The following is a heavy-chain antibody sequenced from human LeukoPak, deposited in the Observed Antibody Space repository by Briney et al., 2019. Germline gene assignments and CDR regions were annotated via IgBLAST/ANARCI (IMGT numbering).Heavy chain of an antibody. D-gene: IGHD3-22*01. V-gene: IGHV1-18*01. CDR1: GYTFTSYG. J-gene: IGHJ4*02. CDR2: ISAYNGNT. CDR3: ARPYYDSSAPPYDY. Sequence: ASVKVSCKASGYTFTSYGISWVRQAPGQGVERMGWISAYNGNTNYAQKLQGRVTITTETSTRTAYMEERSLRSDDTAVYYCARPYYDSSAPPYDYWGQGTLVTVSS.